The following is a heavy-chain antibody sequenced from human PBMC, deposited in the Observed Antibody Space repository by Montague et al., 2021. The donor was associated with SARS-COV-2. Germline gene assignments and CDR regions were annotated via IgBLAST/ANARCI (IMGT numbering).Heavy chain of an antibody. J-gene: IGHJ3*02. CDR2: IYYSGST. CDR3: ERQENSSGWFKPDAFDI. V-gene: IGHV4-39*01. D-gene: IGHD6-19*01. Sequence: SETLSLTCTVSGGSISSSSYYWGWIRQPPGKGLEWIGSIYYSGSTYYNPSLKSRVTISVDTSKNQFSLKLSSVTAADTAVYYCERQENSSGWFKPDAFDIWGQGTMVTVSS. CDR1: GGSISSSSYY.